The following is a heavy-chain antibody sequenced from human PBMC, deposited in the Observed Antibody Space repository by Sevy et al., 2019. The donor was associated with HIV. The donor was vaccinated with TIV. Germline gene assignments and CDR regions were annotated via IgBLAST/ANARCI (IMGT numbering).Heavy chain of an antibody. CDR3: ARGYGSGSGYYYYGMDV. CDR2: IYSGGST. CDR1: GFTVSSNY. Sequence: GGSLRLSCAASGFTVSSNYMSWVRQAPGKGLEWVSVIYSGGSTYYADSVKGRFTISRDNSKNTLYLQMNSLGAEDTAVYYCARGYGSGSGYYYYGMDVGGQGTTVTVSS. D-gene: IGHD3-10*01. J-gene: IGHJ6*02. V-gene: IGHV3-53*01.